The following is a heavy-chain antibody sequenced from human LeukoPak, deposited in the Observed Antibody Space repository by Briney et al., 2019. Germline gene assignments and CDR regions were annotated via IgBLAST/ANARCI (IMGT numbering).Heavy chain of an antibody. Sequence: GGSLRLSCAASGFTFSSYGMHWVRQAPGKGLEWVAVIWYGGSNKYYADSVKGRFTISRDNSKNTLYLQMDSLRAEDTAVYYCATGLYMAAADYWGQGTLVTVSS. V-gene: IGHV3-33*08. CDR3: ATGLYMAAADY. CDR1: GFTFSSYG. D-gene: IGHD6-13*01. CDR2: IWYGGSNK. J-gene: IGHJ4*02.